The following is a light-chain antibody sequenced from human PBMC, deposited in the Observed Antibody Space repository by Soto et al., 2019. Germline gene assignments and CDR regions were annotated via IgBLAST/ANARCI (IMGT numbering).Light chain of an antibody. J-gene: IGKJ1*01. CDR2: GAS. CDR3: QQYGGSPWT. CDR1: QSVSSSF. V-gene: IGKV3-20*01. Sequence: EIVLTQSPGTLSLSPGERVTLSCRASQSVSSSFLAWYQQKPGQSPRLLIYGASSRATGIPDRFSGSGSGTDFTLTIRRLEPEDCAVYYCQQYGGSPWTFGQGTKVEIK.